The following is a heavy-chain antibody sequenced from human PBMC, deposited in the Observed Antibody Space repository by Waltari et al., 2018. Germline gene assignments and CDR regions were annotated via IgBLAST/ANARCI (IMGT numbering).Heavy chain of an antibody. CDR1: GFPVSSNS. Sequence: EVQLVESGGGLIQHGWSLRLSCAASGFPVSSNSMSCVRRAPGKGLEWVSVIYSGGSTYYADSVKGRFTIARDNSKNTLYLQMNSLRAEDTAVYYCARVVYSSSGYYFDYWGQGTLVTVSS. J-gene: IGHJ4*02. CDR2: IYSGGST. D-gene: IGHD6-13*01. CDR3: ARVVYSSSGYYFDY. V-gene: IGHV3-53*01.